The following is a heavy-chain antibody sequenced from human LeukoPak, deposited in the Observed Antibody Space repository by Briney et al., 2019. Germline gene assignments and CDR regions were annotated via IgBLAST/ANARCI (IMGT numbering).Heavy chain of an antibody. CDR1: GFTFSSYA. J-gene: IGHJ4*02. Sequence: GGSLRLSCAASGFTFSSYAMSWVRPAPGKGLEWVSAISGSGGSTYYADSVKGRFTISRDNSKNTLYLQMNSLRAEDTAVYYCAKDGYYDFWSGYYDHLDYWGQGTLVTVSS. V-gene: IGHV3-23*01. CDR3: AKDGYYDFWSGYYDHLDY. D-gene: IGHD3-3*01. CDR2: ISGSGGST.